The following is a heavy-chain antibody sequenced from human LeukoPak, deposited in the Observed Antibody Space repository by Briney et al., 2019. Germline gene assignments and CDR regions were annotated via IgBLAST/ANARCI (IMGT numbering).Heavy chain of an antibody. CDR1: GFTFSSYG. D-gene: IGHD3-22*01. CDR3: AKDLPKWIIVVVRPSVDY. Sequence: GGSLRLSCAASGFTFSSYGMHWVRQAPGKGLEWVAVISYDGSNKYYADSVKGRFTISRDNSKNTLYLQMNSLRAEDTAVYYCAKDLPKWIIVVVRPSVDYWGQGTLVTVSS. V-gene: IGHV3-30*18. CDR2: ISYDGSNK. J-gene: IGHJ4*02.